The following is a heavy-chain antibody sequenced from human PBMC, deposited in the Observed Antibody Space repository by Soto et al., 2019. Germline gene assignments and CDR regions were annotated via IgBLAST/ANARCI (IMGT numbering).Heavy chain of an antibody. CDR1: GGSISSYY. J-gene: IGHJ6*02. CDR2: IYTSGST. D-gene: IGHD2-15*01. Sequence: NPSETLSLTCTVSGGSISSYYWSWIRQPAGKGLEWIGRIYTSGSTNYNPSLKSRVTMSVDTSKNQFSLKLSSVTAADTAVYYCARIGYCSGGSCYSGGYYYYYGMDVWGQGTTVTVSS. V-gene: IGHV4-4*07. CDR3: ARIGYCSGGSCYSGGYYYYYGMDV.